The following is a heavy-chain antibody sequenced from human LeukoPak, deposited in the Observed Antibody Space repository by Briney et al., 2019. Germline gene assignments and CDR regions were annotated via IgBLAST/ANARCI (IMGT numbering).Heavy chain of an antibody. CDR2: ISGSGGST. CDR1: GFTFSSYA. D-gene: IGHD3-16*01. J-gene: IGHJ4*02. V-gene: IGHV3-23*01. Sequence: GGSLRLXCAASGFTFSSYAMSWGRQAPGKGLEWVSAISGSGGSTYYADSVKGRFTISGDNSKNTLYLQMNSLRAEDTAVYYCAKDSLCVYQSQGMYYFDYWGQGTLVTVSS. CDR3: AKDSLCVYQSQGMYYFDY.